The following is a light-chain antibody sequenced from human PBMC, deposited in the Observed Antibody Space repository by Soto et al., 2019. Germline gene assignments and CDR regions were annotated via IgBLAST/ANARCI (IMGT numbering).Light chain of an antibody. CDR2: DTS. J-gene: IGLJ2*01. Sequence: QAVVTQEPSLTVSPGGTVTVTCGSSTGAVTSNHHPYWFQQKAGQAPRTLIYDTSNKHSWTPARFSGSLLGDKAALTLSGAQPEDEAQYYCLLSYNAARVFGGVTKLTVL. V-gene: IGLV7-46*01. CDR1: TGAVTSNHH. CDR3: LLSYNAARV.